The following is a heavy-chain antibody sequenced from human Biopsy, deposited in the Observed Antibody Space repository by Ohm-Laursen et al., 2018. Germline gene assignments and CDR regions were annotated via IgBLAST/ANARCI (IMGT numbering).Heavy chain of an antibody. CDR3: AKEVFSAVGTSGFDP. CDR1: GSTFSNYA. V-gene: IGHV3-23*01. Sequence: SLRLSCSASGSTFSNYAMSWVRQAPGKGLEWVSGISGSGGRTYYAESMKGRFTISRDNSKKTVYLQMKSLRAEDPAVYYCAKEVFSAVGTSGFDPWGQGTLVTVSS. J-gene: IGHJ5*02. CDR2: ISGSGGRT. D-gene: IGHD1/OR15-1a*01.